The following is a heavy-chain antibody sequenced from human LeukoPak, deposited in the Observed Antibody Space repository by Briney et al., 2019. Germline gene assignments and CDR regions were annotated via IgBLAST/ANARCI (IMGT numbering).Heavy chain of an antibody. J-gene: IGHJ4*02. CDR2: INPSGGST. Sequence: ASVKVSCKASGYTFTSYYMHWVRQAPGQGLEWMGIINPSGGSTSYAQKFQGRVTMTRDMSTSTVYMELSSLRSEDTAVYYCARGKPPNYYDSSDIDYWGQGTLVTVSS. V-gene: IGHV1-46*01. D-gene: IGHD3-22*01. CDR3: ARGKPPNYYDSSDIDY. CDR1: GYTFTSYY.